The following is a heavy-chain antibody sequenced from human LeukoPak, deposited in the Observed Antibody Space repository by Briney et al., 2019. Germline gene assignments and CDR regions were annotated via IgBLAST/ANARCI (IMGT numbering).Heavy chain of an antibody. CDR3: ASYVDTAMAFDY. CDR2: IYSGGST. Sequence: GGSLSLSCAASGLPVSSNYMSWVRQAPGKGLEGVSVIYSGGSTYYADSVKGRFTISRDNSKNTLYLQMNSLRAEDTAVYYRASYVDTAMAFDYWGQGTLVTVSS. CDR1: GLPVSSNY. V-gene: IGHV3-66*01. J-gene: IGHJ4*02. D-gene: IGHD5-18*01.